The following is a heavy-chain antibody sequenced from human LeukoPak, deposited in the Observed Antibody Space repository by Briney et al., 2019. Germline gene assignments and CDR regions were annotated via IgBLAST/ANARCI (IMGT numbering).Heavy chain of an antibody. CDR1: GFSFSGHW. Sequence: GGSLRLSCTASGFSFSGHWMHWARQLPGKGLVWVSRISPTGSTTSYADSVKGRFTISRDNSKNMLYLQMNSLRAEDTAVYYCARDRGSGWYLDSWGQGTLVTVSS. J-gene: IGHJ4*02. CDR3: ARDRGSGWYLDS. CDR2: ISPTGSTT. V-gene: IGHV3-74*01. D-gene: IGHD6-19*01.